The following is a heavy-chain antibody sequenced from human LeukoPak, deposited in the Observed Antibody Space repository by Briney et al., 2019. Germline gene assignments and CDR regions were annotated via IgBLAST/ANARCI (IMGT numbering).Heavy chain of an antibody. D-gene: IGHD6-25*01. CDR2: ISSSSSTI. J-gene: IGHJ5*02. V-gene: IGHV3-48*02. Sequence: PGGSLRLSCAASGFTFSSYSMNWVRQAPGKGLEWVSYISSSSSTIYYADSVKGRFTISRDNAKNSLYLQMNSLRDEDTAVYYCARDRLRLAPKLNWFDPWGQGTLVTVSS. CDR1: GFTFSSYS. CDR3: ARDRLRLAPKLNWFDP.